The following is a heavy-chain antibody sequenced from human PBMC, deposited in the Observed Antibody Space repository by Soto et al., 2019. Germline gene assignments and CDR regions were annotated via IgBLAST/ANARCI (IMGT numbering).Heavy chain of an antibody. D-gene: IGHD3-9*01. V-gene: IGHV3-23*01. CDR1: GFTFTSYA. Sequence: EVLVLESGGGLVQPGGSLRLSCTASGFTFTSYAMGWVRQAPGKGLEWVSGISGRGDTPYYADSVKGRFTISRDNSKRTVDLQMNSLRVEDTAVYFCAKDKGARVLTMFSGPCHGMDGWGQGTTVTVSS. CDR2: ISGRGDTP. CDR3: AKDKGARVLTMFSGPCHGMDG. J-gene: IGHJ6*02.